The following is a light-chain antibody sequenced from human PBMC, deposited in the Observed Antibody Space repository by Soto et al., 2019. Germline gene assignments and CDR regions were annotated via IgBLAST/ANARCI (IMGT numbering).Light chain of an antibody. Sequence: EIVLTQSPATLSLSPGERATLSCRASQSVSSYLAWYQQKPGQAPRLLIYDAYNRATGIQDRFSGSGSGTDFTLTIRRLEPEDFAVYYCKQYGSSPRTFGQGTKVDNK. CDR1: QSVSSY. V-gene: IGKV3-20*01. CDR2: DAY. J-gene: IGKJ1*01. CDR3: KQYGSSPRT.